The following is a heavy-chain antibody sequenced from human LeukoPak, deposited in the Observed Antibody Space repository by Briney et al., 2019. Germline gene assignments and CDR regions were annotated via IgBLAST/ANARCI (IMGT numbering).Heavy chain of an antibody. CDR1: GFTFSSYW. CDR3: ARGASLAYYVDV. J-gene: IGHJ6*04. Sequence: GGSLRLSCVASGFTFSSYWMHWVRQAPGKGLVWVSRINSNGGTTTYADSVNGRFTISRDNAKNMVYLQMNSLRAEDTAVYYCARGASLAYYVDVWGKGTTVTVSS. V-gene: IGHV3-74*01. D-gene: IGHD3-16*01. CDR2: INSNGGTT.